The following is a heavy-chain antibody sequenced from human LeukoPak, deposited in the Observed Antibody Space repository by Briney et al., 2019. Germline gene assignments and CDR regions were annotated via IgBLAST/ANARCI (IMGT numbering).Heavy chain of an antibody. V-gene: IGHV3-30*18. CDR2: ISYDGSNK. CDR3: AKGTFVYCSGGSCSSFDY. CDR1: GFTFSSYG. D-gene: IGHD2-15*01. Sequence: GGSLRLSCAASGFTFSSYGMHWVRQAPGKGLEWVAVISYDGSNKYYADSVKGRFTISRDNSKNTLYLQMNSLRAEDTAVYYCAKGTFVYCSGGSCSSFDYWGQGTLVTVSS. J-gene: IGHJ4*02.